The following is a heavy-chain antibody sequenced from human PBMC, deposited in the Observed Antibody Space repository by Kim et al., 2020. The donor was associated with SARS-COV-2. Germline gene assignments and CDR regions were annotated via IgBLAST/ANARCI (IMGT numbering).Heavy chain of an antibody. CDR3: ASYYDYIWGSYRPKKYFDY. V-gene: IGHV4-30-2*05. J-gene: IGHJ4*02. Sequence: SRVTISVDTSKNQFSLKLSSVTAADTAVYYCASYYDYIWGSYRPKKYFDYWGQGTLVTVSS. D-gene: IGHD3-16*02.